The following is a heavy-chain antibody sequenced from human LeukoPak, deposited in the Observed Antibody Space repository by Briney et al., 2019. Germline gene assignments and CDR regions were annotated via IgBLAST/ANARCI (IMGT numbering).Heavy chain of an antibody. CDR3: ARDWEEYSSSWSVYYYYYYMDV. V-gene: IGHV3-74*01. D-gene: IGHD6-13*01. CDR1: GFTFNSYW. Sequence: GGSLRLSCAASGFTFNSYWMHWVRQAPGKGLVWVSRINSDGSSTSYADSVKGRFTISRDNAKNTLYLQMNSLRAEDTAVYYCARDWEEYSSSWSVYYYYYYMDVWGKGTTVTVSS. J-gene: IGHJ6*03. CDR2: INSDGSST.